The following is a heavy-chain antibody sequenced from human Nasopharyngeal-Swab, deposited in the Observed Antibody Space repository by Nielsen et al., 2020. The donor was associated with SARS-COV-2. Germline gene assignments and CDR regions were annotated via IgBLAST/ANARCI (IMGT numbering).Heavy chain of an antibody. D-gene: IGHD3-3*01. V-gene: IGHV3-23*01. CDR2: ISGSGGST. CDR1: GFTFSRYA. CDR3: AKEGYYDFWSGYYATHYYGMEV. J-gene: IGHJ6*02. Sequence: GESLKISCAASGFTFSRYAMSWVRQAPGKGLEWVSAISGSGGSTYYADSVKGRFTISRDNSKNTLYLQMNSLRAEDTAVYYCAKEGYYDFWSGYYATHYYGMEVWGQGTTVTVSS.